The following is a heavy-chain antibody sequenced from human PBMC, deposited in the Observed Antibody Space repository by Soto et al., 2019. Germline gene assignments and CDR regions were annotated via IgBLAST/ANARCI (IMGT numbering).Heavy chain of an antibody. V-gene: IGHV3-30-3*01. CDR2: ISYDVSNK. J-gene: IGHJ4*02. CDR1: GFTFSSYA. D-gene: IGHD6-6*01. Sequence: PGGSLRLSCAASGFTFSSYAMHWVRQAPGKGLEWVAVISYDVSNKYYADSVKGRFTISRDNSKNTLYLQMNSLRAEDTAVYYCARVDPEYYSSSSSAFDYWGQGTRVTVSS. CDR3: ARVDPEYYSSSSSAFDY.